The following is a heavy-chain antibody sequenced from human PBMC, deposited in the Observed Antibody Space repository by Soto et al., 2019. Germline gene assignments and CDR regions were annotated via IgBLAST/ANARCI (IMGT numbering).Heavy chain of an antibody. CDR2: IHYRGIT. V-gene: IGHV4-31*03. J-gene: IGHJ4*02. CDR1: GDSISSGGFY. D-gene: IGHD4-17*01. CDR3: ARAGYGDYGIYYFDY. Sequence: PSETLSLTCTVSGDSISSGGFYWSWIRQFPGKGLEWIGFIHYRGITDYNPSLKSRAIMSVDTSKNQFSLKLSSVTAADTAVYYCARAGYGDYGIYYFDYWGQGTLVTVSS.